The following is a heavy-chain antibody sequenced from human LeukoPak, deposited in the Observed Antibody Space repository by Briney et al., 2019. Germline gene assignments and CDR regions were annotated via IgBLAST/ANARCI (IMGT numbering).Heavy chain of an antibody. CDR1: GYTFTGYY. D-gene: IGHD3-10*01. V-gene: IGHV1-2*02. CDR3: ARHTPRGYYYYYYYMDV. J-gene: IGHJ6*03. Sequence: PAASVTVSCKASGYTFTGYYKHWVRQAPGQGLEWMGWINPNSGGTNYAQKFQGRVTMTRDTSISTAYMELSRLRSDDTAVYYCARHTPRGYYYYYYYMDVWGKGTTVTVSS. CDR2: INPNSGGT.